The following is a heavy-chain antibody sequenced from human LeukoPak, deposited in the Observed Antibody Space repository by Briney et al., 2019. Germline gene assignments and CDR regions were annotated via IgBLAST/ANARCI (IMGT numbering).Heavy chain of an antibody. CDR2: IYTSGNT. V-gene: IGHV4-39*07. D-gene: IGHD1-26*01. J-gene: IGHJ4*02. CDR3: AREPSWDPFDY. CDR1: GGSISSSSYY. Sequence: SETLSLTCTVSGGSISSSSYYWGWIRQPPGKGLEWIGRIYTSGNTDYNPSLKNRVTISVDTSKNQFSLKLTSVTAADTAVYYCAREPSWDPFDYWGQGTLVTVSS.